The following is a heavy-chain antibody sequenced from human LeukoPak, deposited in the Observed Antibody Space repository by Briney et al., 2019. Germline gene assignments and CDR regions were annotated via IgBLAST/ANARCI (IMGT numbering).Heavy chain of an antibody. J-gene: IGHJ4*02. V-gene: IGHV3-9*01. Sequence: DPGGSLRLSCAASGFTFDDYAMHWVRQAPGKGLEWVSGISWNSGSIGYADSVKGRFTISRDNAKNSLYLHMNTLRAEDTAVYYCARAPHVGGSSWFSYYFDYWGQGTLVTVSS. CDR1: GFTFDDYA. D-gene: IGHD6-13*01. CDR3: ARAPHVGGSSWFSYYFDY. CDR2: ISWNSGSI.